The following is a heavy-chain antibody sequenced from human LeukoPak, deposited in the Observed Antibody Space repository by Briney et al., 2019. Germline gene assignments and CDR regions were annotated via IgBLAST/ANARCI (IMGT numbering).Heavy chain of an antibody. CDR1: GFSFSSHD. J-gene: IGHJ4*02. D-gene: IGHD1-20*01. CDR2: IGSDDKT. V-gene: IGHV3-13*04. CDR3: ARYNWNDGNFDY. Sequence: PGGSLRPSCAASGFSFSSHDMHWVRQGTGKGLEWVSGIGSDDKTYYSGSVKGRFTISRENAKNSLYLQMNSLRVGDTAVYSCARYNWNDGNFDYWGQGTLVTVSS.